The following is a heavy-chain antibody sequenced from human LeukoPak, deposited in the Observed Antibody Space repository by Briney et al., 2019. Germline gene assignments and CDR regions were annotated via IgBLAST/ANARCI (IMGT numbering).Heavy chain of an antibody. CDR1: GFTFPDYT. V-gene: IGHV3-49*03. J-gene: IGHJ4*02. D-gene: IGHD1-26*01. CDR3: TSSQWEQYS. Sequence: GGSLRLSCTGSGFTFPDYTMSWFRQTPGKGLEWVGFITPITYGGTTERAASVKDRFTISRDDSKRTAYLQMNSLKTEDTAVYYCTSSQWEQYSWGQGTLVTVSS. CDR2: ITPITYGGTT.